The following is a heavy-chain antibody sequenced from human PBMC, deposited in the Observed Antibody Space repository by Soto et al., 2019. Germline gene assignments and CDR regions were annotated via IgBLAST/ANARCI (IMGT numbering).Heavy chain of an antibody. CDR2: IIPIFGTA. Sequence: SVNVSCKASGGTFSSYAISWVRQAPGQGLEWMGGIIPIFGTANYAQKFQGRVTITADKSTSTAYMELSSLRSEDTAVYYCARAYYDIFTCYYAKLAYFAYPGQRTLVIVSA. V-gene: IGHV1-69*06. CDR1: GGTFSSYA. D-gene: IGHD3-9*01. CDR3: ARAYYDIFTCYYAKLAYFAY. J-gene: IGHJ4*02.